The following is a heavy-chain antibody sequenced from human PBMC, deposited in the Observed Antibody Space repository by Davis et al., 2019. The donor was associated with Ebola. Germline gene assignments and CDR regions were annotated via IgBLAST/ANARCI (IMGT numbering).Heavy chain of an antibody. CDR1: GGTFSSYA. CDR3: ARGRYLLRYFDFYGMDV. CDR2: IIPIFGTA. J-gene: IGHJ6*02. Sequence: SVKVSCKASGGTFSSYAISWVRQAPGQGLEWMGGIIPIFGTANYAQKFQGRVTITADESTSTAYMELSSLRSEDTAVYYCARGRYLLRYFDFYGMDVWGQGTTVTVSS. V-gene: IGHV1-69*13. D-gene: IGHD3-9*01.